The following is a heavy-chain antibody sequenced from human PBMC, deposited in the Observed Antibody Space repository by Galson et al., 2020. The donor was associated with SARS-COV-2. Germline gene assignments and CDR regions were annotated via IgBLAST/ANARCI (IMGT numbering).Heavy chain of an antibody. D-gene: IGHD2-8*01. V-gene: IGHV1-24*01. J-gene: IGHJ5*02. CDR3: ATAPVVHCTNDVCCLCRPIWVDP. CDR2: FDPEDGET. Sequence: ASVTVSRKVSGYTLTELSMHWVRQAPGKGLEWMGGFDPEDGETIYAQKFQGRVTMTEDTSTDTAYMELSSLRSEDTAVYYCATAPVVHCTNDVCCLCRPIWVDPWGQGTLVTVSS. CDR1: GYTLTELS.